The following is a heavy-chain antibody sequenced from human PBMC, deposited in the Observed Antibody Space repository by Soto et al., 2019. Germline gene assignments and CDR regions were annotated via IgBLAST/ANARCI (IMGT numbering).Heavy chain of an antibody. V-gene: IGHV1-46*01. CDR3: ARGRLFSSSSRGLGYYGMDD. CDR2: ISPSDGGT. D-gene: IGHD6-6*01. CDR1: GYTFTNYY. J-gene: IGHJ6*02. Sequence: QVQLVQSGAEVTKPGASVKISCKASGYTFTNYYMHWVRQAPGQGPEWMGIISPSDGGTSNAQKFQGRLTMTADTSTRTFYMKLSSLTSDDTAVYYCARGRLFSSSSRGLGYYGMDDWGHGTTVTVSS.